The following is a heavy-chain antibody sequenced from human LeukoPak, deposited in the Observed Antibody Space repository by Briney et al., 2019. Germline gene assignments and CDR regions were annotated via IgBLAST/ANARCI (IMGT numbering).Heavy chain of an antibody. J-gene: IGHJ6*02. Sequence: SETLSLTCAVYGGPFSGYYWSWIRQPPGKGLEWIGETNHSGSTNYNPSLKSRVTISVDTSKNQFSLKLSSVTAADTAVYYCARESRSPHCSSTSCSTYYYYYGMDVWGQGTTVTVSS. CDR3: ARESRSPHCSSTSCSTYYYYYGMDV. D-gene: IGHD2-2*02. CDR2: TNHSGST. V-gene: IGHV4-34*01. CDR1: GGPFSGYY.